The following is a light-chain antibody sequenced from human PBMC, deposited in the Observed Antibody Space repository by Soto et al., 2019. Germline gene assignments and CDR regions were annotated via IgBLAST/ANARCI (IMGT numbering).Light chain of an antibody. CDR1: SSDVGSYNL. V-gene: IGLV2-23*01. CDR3: CSYAGSSTYV. J-gene: IGLJ1*01. Sequence: LTQPASVSGSPGQSITISCTGTSSDVGSYNLVSWYQRHPGKAPKLMIYEGSKRPSGVSNRFSGSKSGNTASLTISGLQAKDEADYYCCSYAGSSTYVFGTGTKVTVL. CDR2: EGS.